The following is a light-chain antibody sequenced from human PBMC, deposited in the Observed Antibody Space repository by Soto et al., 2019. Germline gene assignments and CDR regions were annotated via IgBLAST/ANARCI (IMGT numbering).Light chain of an antibody. Sequence: SYVLTQPPSVSVAPGQTARITCGGNNIGSKSVHWYQQKPGQAPVLVVYDDSDRPSGIPERISGSNSGNTATLTISRVEAGDEADFYFQVWDSSSDHPGVFGGGTKVTVL. CDR2: DDS. CDR3: QVWDSSSDHPGV. CDR1: NIGSKS. V-gene: IGLV3-21*02. J-gene: IGLJ3*02.